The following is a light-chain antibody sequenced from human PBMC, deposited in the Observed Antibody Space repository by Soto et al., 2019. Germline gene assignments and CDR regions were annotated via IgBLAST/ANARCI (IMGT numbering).Light chain of an antibody. Sequence: EIVMTQSPATLSVSPGGRATLSCRASQSISGTIVWYQQKPGQAPRLLIYGASTRAAGFPARFSGSGSGTEFTLTIRRLQSEDFAVYYCQQYYNWPWTFGQRTKVYIK. V-gene: IGKV3-15*01. CDR1: QSISGT. CDR2: GAS. J-gene: IGKJ1*01. CDR3: QQYYNWPWT.